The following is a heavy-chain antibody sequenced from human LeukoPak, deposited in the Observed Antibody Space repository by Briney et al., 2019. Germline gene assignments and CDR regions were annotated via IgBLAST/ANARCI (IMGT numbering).Heavy chain of an antibody. CDR1: ENTFTNYY. Sequence: ASVKVSCKASENTFTNYYMHWVRQAPGQGLEWLGIINPNGDLTNYAQTFQGRVTMTTDTSTSTAYMELRSLRSDDTAVYYCARGGPYYDILTLFDYWGQGTLVTVSS. J-gene: IGHJ4*02. CDR3: ARGGPYYDILTLFDY. V-gene: IGHV1-46*01. CDR2: INPNGDLT. D-gene: IGHD3-9*01.